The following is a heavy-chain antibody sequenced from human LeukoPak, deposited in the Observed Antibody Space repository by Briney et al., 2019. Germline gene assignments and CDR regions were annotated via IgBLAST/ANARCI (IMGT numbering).Heavy chain of an antibody. D-gene: IGHD2-21*01. V-gene: IGHV3-7*01. Sequence: GGSLRLSCAASGFTFSSYWMSWVRQAPGKGLEWVANIKHDGSEKYYADSVKGRFTISRDNAKNSLYLQMNRLGAEDTAVYYCAKDQDGCGGDCYWDAFDIWGQGTMVTVSS. CDR1: GFTFSSYW. CDR2: IKHDGSEK. CDR3: AKDQDGCGGDCYWDAFDI. J-gene: IGHJ3*02.